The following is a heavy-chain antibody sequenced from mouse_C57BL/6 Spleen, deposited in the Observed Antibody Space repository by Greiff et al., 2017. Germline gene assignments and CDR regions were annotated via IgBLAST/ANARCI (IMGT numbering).Heavy chain of an antibody. J-gene: IGHJ2*01. CDR1: GYTFTDYY. Sequence: VQLKESGPVLVKPGASVKMSCKASGYTFTDYYMNWVKQSHGKSLEWIGVLNPYNGGTSYNQKFKGKATLTVDKSSSTAYMELNSLTSEDSAVDYCARRRVPYYFDYWGQGTTLTVSS. V-gene: IGHV1-19*01. CDR3: ARRRVPYYFDY. CDR2: LNPYNGGT.